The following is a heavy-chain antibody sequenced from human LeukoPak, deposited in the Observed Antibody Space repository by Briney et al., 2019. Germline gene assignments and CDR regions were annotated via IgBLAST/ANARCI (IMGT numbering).Heavy chain of an antibody. V-gene: IGHV4-59*12. CDR1: GGSISNKY. J-gene: IGHJ4*02. Sequence: ASETLSFTGTVSGGSISNKYWSWIRQRPGKGLEWIGYIYYSGGTNYNPSLKSRVTILVDTSKNQFSLKLSSVTAANTAVYYCARGLKLWLPVSRYYFDYWGQGTLVTVSS. CDR3: ARGLKLWLPVSRYYFDY. CDR2: IYYSGGT. D-gene: IGHD5-18*01.